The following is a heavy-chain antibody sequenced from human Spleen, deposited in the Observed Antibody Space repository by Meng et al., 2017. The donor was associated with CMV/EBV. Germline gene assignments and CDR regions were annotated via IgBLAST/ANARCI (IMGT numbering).Heavy chain of an antibody. Sequence: TFIGYYVHLVQQAPGQGLEWMGWINPNIGGTNYAQKFQGRVTMTRDTSISTAYMELSRLTSDDTAVYYCARTVLYCSGGSCTNWFDPWGQGTLVTVSS. CDR1: TFIGYY. D-gene: IGHD2-15*01. CDR2: INPNIGGT. V-gene: IGHV1-2*02. J-gene: IGHJ5*02. CDR3: ARTVLYCSGGSCTNWFDP.